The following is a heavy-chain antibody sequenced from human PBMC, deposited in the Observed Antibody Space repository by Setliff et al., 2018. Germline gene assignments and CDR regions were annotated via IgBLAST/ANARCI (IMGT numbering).Heavy chain of an antibody. Sequence: PGGSLRLSCAASGFTVTSNAMNWVRQAPGKGLEWVSYISTSSSTYYADSVEGRFTISRDNAKNSLDLQMDSLRGEDTAIYYCARTTGYRLEGDFDYWGQGTLVTVSS. CDR1: GFTVTSNA. CDR3: ARTTGYRLEGDFDY. D-gene: IGHD3-16*01. CDR2: ISTSSST. V-gene: IGHV3-48*03. J-gene: IGHJ4*02.